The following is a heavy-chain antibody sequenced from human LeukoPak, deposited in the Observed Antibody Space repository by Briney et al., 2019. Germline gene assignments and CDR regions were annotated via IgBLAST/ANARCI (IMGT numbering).Heavy chain of an antibody. CDR2: IYTSGST. D-gene: IGHD3-3*01. CDR1: GGSVSSYY. Sequence: SETLSLTCTVSGGSVSSYYWSWIRQPAGKGLEWIGRIYTSGSTNYNPSLKSRVTISVDKSKNQFSLKLSSVTAADTAVYYCAREGDYDFWSGPWDWFDPWGRGTLVTVSS. J-gene: IGHJ5*02. CDR3: AREGDYDFWSGPWDWFDP. V-gene: IGHV4-4*07.